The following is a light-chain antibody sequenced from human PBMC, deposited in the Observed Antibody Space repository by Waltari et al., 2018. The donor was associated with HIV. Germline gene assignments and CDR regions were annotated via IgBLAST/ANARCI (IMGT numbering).Light chain of an antibody. CDR1: TSAVGAYDY. CDR3: SSYTSSDTLV. J-gene: IGLJ3*02. CDR2: EVN. V-gene: IGLV2-14*01. Sequence: QSALTQPASDSGSPGQSITISCTGTTSAVGAYDYVPWYQQHPGKAPKLMIDEVNNRPSGVSNRFSGSKSGNTASLTISGLQAEDGADYYCSSYTSSDTLVFGAGTKLTVL.